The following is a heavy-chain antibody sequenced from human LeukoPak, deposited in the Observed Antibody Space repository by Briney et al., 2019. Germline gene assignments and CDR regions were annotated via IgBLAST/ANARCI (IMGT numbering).Heavy chain of an antibody. D-gene: IGHD2-15*01. Sequence: ASVKVSCKASGYTFTSYAMHWVRQAPGQRLEWMGWINAGNGNTKYSQKFQGRVTITRDTSASTAYMELSSLRSEDTAVYYCAREDMLGYCSGGSCYSGYYYGMDVWGQGTTVTVSS. CDR2: INAGNGNT. J-gene: IGHJ6*02. CDR1: GYTFTSYA. CDR3: AREDMLGYCSGGSCYSGYYYGMDV. V-gene: IGHV1-3*01.